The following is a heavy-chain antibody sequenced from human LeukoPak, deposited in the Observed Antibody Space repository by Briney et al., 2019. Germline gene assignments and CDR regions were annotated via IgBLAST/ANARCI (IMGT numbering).Heavy chain of an antibody. CDR3: ATSRYGDYGLGP. J-gene: IGHJ5*02. V-gene: IGHV5-51*01. CDR1: GYNFTNFW. D-gene: IGHD5-12*01. Sequence: GESLQISCKGSGYNFTNFWIGWVSQMHGKGLEWMGIIYPGDSDTRYSPSFQGQVTISADKSISTAYLQWSSLKASDTAMYYCATSRYGDYGLGPWGQGTLVTVSS. CDR2: IYPGDSDT.